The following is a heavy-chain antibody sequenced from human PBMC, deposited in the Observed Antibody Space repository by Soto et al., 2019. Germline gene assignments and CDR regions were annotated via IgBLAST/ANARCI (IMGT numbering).Heavy chain of an antibody. CDR2: INTGNGYT. CDR3: ARDRGGYCAGGSCSEDWFDP. Sequence: ASVKVSCKASGYTFSSYPIYWVRQAPGQSLEWMGWINTGNGYTKYSQKFQARVTISRDTSASTVYLQLSSLRSADTAVYYCARDRGGYCAGGSCSEDWFDPCGQGTLVTVSS. J-gene: IGHJ5*02. D-gene: IGHD2-15*01. CDR1: GYTFSSYP. V-gene: IGHV1-3*04.